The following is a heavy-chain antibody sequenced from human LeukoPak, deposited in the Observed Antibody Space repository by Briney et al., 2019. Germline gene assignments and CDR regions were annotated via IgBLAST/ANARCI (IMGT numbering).Heavy chain of an antibody. J-gene: IGHJ4*02. CDR1: GGSISSYY. V-gene: IGHV4-39*07. D-gene: IGHD3-10*01. Sequence: PSETLSLTCTVSGGSISSYYWGWIRQPPGKGLEWIGSIYYSGSTYYNPSLKSRVTISVDTSKNQFSLKLSSVTAADTAVYYCASGPYRYYGSGSSFFDYWGQGTLVTVSS. CDR2: IYYSGST. CDR3: ASGPYRYYGSGSSFFDY.